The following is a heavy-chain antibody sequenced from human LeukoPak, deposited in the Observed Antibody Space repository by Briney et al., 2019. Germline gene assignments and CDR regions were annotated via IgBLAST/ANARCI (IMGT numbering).Heavy chain of an antibody. J-gene: IGHJ3*02. D-gene: IGHD3-10*01. CDR2: IYYSGST. Sequence: SETLSLTCTVSGGSISSSSYYWGWIRQPPGKGLEWIGSIYYSGSTYYNPSLKSRVTISVDTSKNQFSLKLSSVTAADTAVYYCARPLWFGTDDAFDIWAQGTMVTVSS. CDR1: GGSISSSSYY. CDR3: ARPLWFGTDDAFDI. V-gene: IGHV4-39*01.